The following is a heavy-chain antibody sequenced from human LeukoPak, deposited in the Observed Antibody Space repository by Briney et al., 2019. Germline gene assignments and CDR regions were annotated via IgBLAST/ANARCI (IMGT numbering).Heavy chain of an antibody. CDR1: GFTFDDYA. Sequence: GGSLRPSCAASGFTFDDYAMHWVRQAPGKGLEWVSGITWNRDNIGYGDSVKGRFTISRDNVKNVLYLQMTSLRPEDTALYYCAKDLSSAITSALVLDVWGQGTTVIVSS. CDR2: ITWNRDNI. D-gene: IGHD3-22*01. J-gene: IGHJ6*02. V-gene: IGHV3-9*01. CDR3: AKDLSSAITSALVLDV.